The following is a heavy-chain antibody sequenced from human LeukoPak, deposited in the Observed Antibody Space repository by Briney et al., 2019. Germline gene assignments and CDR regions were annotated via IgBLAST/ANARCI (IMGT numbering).Heavy chain of an antibody. CDR2: ISYDGSNK. J-gene: IGHJ1*01. CDR1: GFTFSSYA. D-gene: IGHD4-23*01. CDR3: ARDNGGSSTPFQH. Sequence: GGSLRLSCAASGFTFSSYAMHWVRQAPGKGLEWVAVISYDGSNKYYADPVKGRFTISRDNSKNTLYLQMNSLRAEDTAVYYCARDNGGSSTPFQHWGQGTLVTVSS. V-gene: IGHV3-30*04.